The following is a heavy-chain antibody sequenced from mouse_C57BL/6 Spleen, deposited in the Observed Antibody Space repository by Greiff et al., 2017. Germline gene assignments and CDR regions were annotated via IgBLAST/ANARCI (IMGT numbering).Heavy chain of an antibody. D-gene: IGHD2-3*01. J-gene: IGHJ4*01. CDR2: IWSGGST. V-gene: IGHV2-2*01. Sequence: QVQLKESGPGLVQPSQSLSITCTVSGFSLTSYGVHWVRQSPGKGLEWLGVIWSGGSTDYNAAFISRLSISKDNSKSQVFFKMNSLQADDTAIYYCARNYYDGYLWAMDYWGQGTSVTVSS. CDR3: ARNYYDGYLWAMDY. CDR1: GFSLTSYG.